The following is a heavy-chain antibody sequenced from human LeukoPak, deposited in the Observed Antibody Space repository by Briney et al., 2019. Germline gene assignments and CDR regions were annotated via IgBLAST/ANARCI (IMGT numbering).Heavy chain of an antibody. CDR3: ARDRGTDHPIDY. V-gene: IGHV4-61*02. J-gene: IGHJ4*02. CDR2: IYTSGST. D-gene: IGHD3-10*01. Sequence: SSQTLSLTCTVSGGSISSGDYYWSWIRQPAGRGLEWIGRIYTSGSTNYNPSLKSRVTMSVDTSKNQFSLKLSSVTAADTAVYYCARDRGTDHPIDYWGQGTLVTVSS. CDR1: GGSISSGDYY.